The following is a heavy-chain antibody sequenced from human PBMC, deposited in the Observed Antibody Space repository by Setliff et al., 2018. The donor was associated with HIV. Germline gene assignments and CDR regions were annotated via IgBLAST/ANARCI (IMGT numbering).Heavy chain of an antibody. CDR2: IYSSGRT. Sequence: PSETLSLPCTVSGDSITSHYWSWIRQPAGKGLEWIGRIYSSGRTTYNPSLKSRFTMALDTSRNGVSLKVSSVIAGDAAVYYRARDHPHGGWFSTSWDYYYMDVWGKGTTVTVSS. CDR3: ARDHPHGGWFSTSWDYYYMDV. CDR1: GDSITSHY. J-gene: IGHJ6*03. D-gene: IGHD3-10*01. V-gene: IGHV4-4*07.